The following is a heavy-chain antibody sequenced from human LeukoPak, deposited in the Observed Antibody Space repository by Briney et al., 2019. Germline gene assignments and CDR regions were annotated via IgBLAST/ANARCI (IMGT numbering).Heavy chain of an antibody. Sequence: PGGSLRLSCAASGFTFSSYEMNWVRQAPGKGLEWVSYISSGGSTIYYADSVKGRFTISRDNAKISLYLQMNSLRAEDTAVYYCARIVGYRGFSDYWGQGTLVTVSS. CDR3: ARIVGYRGFSDY. CDR2: ISSGGSTI. J-gene: IGHJ4*02. D-gene: IGHD5-12*01. CDR1: GFTFSSYE. V-gene: IGHV3-48*03.